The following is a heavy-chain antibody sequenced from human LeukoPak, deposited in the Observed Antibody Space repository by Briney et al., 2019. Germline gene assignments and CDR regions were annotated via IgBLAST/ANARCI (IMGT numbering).Heavy chain of an antibody. V-gene: IGHV3-7*04. Sequence: GSLRLSCAASGFTFSSYWMSWVRQAPGKGLEWVANIKEDGSEEYYVDSVKGRLTISRDTAKSSLYLQMNSLRAEDTAVYYCARLRAGDYFDYSGQGTLVTVSS. CDR2: IKEDGSEE. CDR1: GFTFSSYW. CDR3: ARLRAGDYFDY. D-gene: IGHD6-19*01. J-gene: IGHJ4*02.